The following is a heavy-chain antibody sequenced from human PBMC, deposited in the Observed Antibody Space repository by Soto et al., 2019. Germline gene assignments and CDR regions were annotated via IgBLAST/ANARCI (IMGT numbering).Heavy chain of an antibody. J-gene: IGHJ3*02. Sequence: EVLLLESGGGLVQPGGSLRLSCAASGFTFSSYAMSWVRQALGKGLEWVSAISGSGGSTYYADSVKGRFTISRDNSKNTLYLQMNSLRAEDTAVYYCATYYDSSGYYPGDAFDIWGQGTMVTVSS. CDR3: ATYYDSSGYYPGDAFDI. CDR2: ISGSGGST. V-gene: IGHV3-23*01. CDR1: GFTFSSYA. D-gene: IGHD3-22*01.